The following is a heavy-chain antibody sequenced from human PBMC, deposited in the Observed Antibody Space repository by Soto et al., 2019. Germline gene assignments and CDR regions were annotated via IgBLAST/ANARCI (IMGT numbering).Heavy chain of an antibody. CDR2: IYSDDDK. J-gene: IGHJ6*03. CDR1: GFSFSTSELA. D-gene: IGHD6-13*01. CDR3: AHAGSYTSSWYRGYYMDV. Sequence: GPTLLNPTQTLTLTCTFSGFSFSTSELAVGWIRQPPGKALEWLALIYSDDDKRYSPSLKNRLTITKDTSKRQVVLTMTNMDPMDTATYCCAHAGSYTSSWYRGYYMDVWGKGTMVTVSS. V-gene: IGHV2-5*02.